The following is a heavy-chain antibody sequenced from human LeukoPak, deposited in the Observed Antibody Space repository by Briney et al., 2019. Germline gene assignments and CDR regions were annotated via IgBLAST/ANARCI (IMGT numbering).Heavy chain of an antibody. CDR3: ARVRRGGSFSAPFYYYYYMDV. Sequence: PSETLSLTCAVSGGSISSSSYYWGWIRQPPGKGLEWIGRIYYSGSTYYNPSLKSRVPISVATSKNQFSLKRSSVTAADTAVYYCARVRRGGSFSAPFYYYYYMDVWGKGTTVTVSS. V-gene: IGHV4-39*07. CDR2: IYYSGST. D-gene: IGHD1-26*01. CDR1: GGSISSSSYY. J-gene: IGHJ6*03.